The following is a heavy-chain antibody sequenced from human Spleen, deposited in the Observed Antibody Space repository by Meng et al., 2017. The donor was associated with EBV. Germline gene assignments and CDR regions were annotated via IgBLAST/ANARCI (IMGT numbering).Heavy chain of an antibody. CDR1: GYTFTNYY. V-gene: IGHV1-46*01. D-gene: IGHD5-12*01. CDR3: ARDLGYSGYDSNDY. Sequence: QVQLVQSGAEVKKPGASVKVSCKASGYTFTNYYLYWVRQAPGQGLEWMGIINPRGGSTSYAQKFQGRVTMTRDTSTSTVYMELRSLRSEDTAVYYCARDLGYSGYDSNDYWGQGPLVTVSS. J-gene: IGHJ4*02. CDR2: INPRGGST.